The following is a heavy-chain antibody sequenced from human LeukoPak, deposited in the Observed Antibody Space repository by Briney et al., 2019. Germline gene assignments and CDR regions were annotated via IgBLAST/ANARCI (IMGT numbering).Heavy chain of an antibody. J-gene: IGHJ4*02. CDR3: ARDLTMGASD. Sequence: PGGSLRLSCAASGFTFSKNSMNWVRQAPGKGLEWVSSISSSSTYIYYADSVKGRFTISRDNDKNSLYLQMNSLRAEDTAVYYCARDLTMGASDWGQGTLVTVSS. CDR1: GFTFSKNS. CDR2: ISSSSTYI. V-gene: IGHV3-21*01. D-gene: IGHD3-16*01.